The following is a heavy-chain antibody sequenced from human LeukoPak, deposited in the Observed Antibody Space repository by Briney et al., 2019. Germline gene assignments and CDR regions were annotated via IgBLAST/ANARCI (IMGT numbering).Heavy chain of an antibody. CDR1: GFTFSSYS. CDR3: ARDQRNDY. D-gene: IGHD6-25*01. CDR2: ISGSSSYI. J-gene: IGHJ4*02. V-gene: IGHV3-21*01. Sequence: GGSLRLSCAASGFTFSSYSMNWVRQAPGKGLEWVSSISGSSSYIYYADSVKGRFTISRDNAKNSLYLQMNSLRAEDTAVYYCARDQRNDYWGQGTLVTVSS.